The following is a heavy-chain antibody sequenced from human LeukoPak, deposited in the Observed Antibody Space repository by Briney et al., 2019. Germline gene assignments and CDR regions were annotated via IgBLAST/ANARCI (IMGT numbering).Heavy chain of an antibody. CDR2: IYTSGST. V-gene: IGHV4-4*07. J-gene: IGHJ4*02. CDR1: GGSISSYY. D-gene: IGHD3-22*01. Sequence: PSETLSLTCTVSGGSISSYYWSWIRQPAGKGLEWIGRIYTSGSTNYNPSLKSRVTMSVDTSKNQFSLKLSSVTAADTAVYYCARDGWYYYDGSGRTGGPKKRIFDYWGQGTLVTVSS. CDR3: ARDGWYYYDGSGRTGGPKKRIFDY.